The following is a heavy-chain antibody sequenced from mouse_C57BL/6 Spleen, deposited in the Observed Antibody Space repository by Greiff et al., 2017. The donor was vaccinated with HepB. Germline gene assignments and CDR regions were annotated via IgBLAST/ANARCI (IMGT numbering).Heavy chain of an antibody. CDR2: ISSGSSTI. Sequence: EVKVVESGGGLVKPGGSLKLSCAASGFTFSDYGMHWVRQAPEKGLEWVAYISSGSSTIYYADTVKGRFTISRDNAKNTLFLQMTSLRSEDTAMYYCARRYYYGSSHFDYWGQGTTLTVSS. CDR1: GFTFSDYG. J-gene: IGHJ2*01. CDR3: ARRYYYGSSHFDY. V-gene: IGHV5-17*01. D-gene: IGHD1-1*01.